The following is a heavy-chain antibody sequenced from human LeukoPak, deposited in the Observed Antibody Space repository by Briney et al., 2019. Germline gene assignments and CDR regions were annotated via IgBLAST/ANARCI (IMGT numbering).Heavy chain of an antibody. CDR1: GGSFSGYY. D-gene: IGHD2-8*01. J-gene: IGHJ4*02. CDR3: ARVGGYCTNGVCYTEDYYFDY. Sequence: SETLSLTCAVYGGSFSGYYWSWIRQPPGKGLEWIGEINHSGSTNYNPSLKSRVTISVDTSKNQFSLKLSSVTAEDTAVYYCARVGGYCTNGVCYTEDYYFDYWGQGTLVTVSS. CDR2: INHSGST. V-gene: IGHV4-34*01.